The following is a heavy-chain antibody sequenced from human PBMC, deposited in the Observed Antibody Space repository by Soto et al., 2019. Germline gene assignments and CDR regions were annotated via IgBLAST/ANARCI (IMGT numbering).Heavy chain of an antibody. Sequence: SETMYITCTVSGGSISSGGYYWSWIRQHPGKGLEWIGYIYYSGSTYYNPSLKSRVTISVDTSKNQFSLYLQMNSLRAEDTALYYCAKGTAMVTPQFDYWGQGTLVTASS. J-gene: IGHJ4*02. CDR2: IYYSGST. CDR3: AKGTAMVTPQFDY. D-gene: IGHD5-18*01. CDR1: GGSISSGGYY. V-gene: IGHV4-31*03.